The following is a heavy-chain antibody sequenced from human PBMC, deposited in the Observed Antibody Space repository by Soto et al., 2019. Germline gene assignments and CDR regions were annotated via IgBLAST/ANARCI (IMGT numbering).Heavy chain of an antibody. D-gene: IGHD4-17*01. V-gene: IGHV5-51*01. CDR3: ARHNYGDYVAFDI. CDR1: GYSVTRYW. J-gene: IGHJ3*02. CDR2: IYPGDSDT. Sequence: PGESLKISCKGSGYSVTRYWIGWVRQMPGKGLEWMGIIYPGDSDTRYSPSFQGQVTISADKSISTAYLQWSSLKASDTAMYHCARHNYGDYVAFDIWGQGTMVTVSS.